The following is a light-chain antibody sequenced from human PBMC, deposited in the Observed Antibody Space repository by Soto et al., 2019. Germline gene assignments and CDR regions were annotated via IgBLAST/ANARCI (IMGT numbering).Light chain of an antibody. J-gene: IGKJ5*01. V-gene: IGKV3-11*01. Sequence: EIVLTQSPATLSLSPGERATLSCRASQSVSSYLAWYQQKPGQAPRLLIYGASNRATGSPARLSGSGSGTDITLTISSLEPADYAVYCCQQRSDWPPITFGQGTRLEIK. CDR2: GAS. CDR1: QSVSSY. CDR3: QQRSDWPPIT.